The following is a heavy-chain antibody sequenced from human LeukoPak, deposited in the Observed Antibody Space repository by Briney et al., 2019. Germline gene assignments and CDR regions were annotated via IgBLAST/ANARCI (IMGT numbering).Heavy chain of an antibody. J-gene: IGHJ5*02. Sequence: PGGSLRLSRAASGFTFSSYAMSWVRQAPGKGLEWVSAISGSGGSTYYADSVKGRFTISRDNSKNTLYLQMISLRAEDTAVYYCAKRHENAFDPWGQGTLVTVSS. CDR2: ISGSGGST. D-gene: IGHD1-1*01. CDR1: GFTFSSYA. V-gene: IGHV3-23*01. CDR3: AKRHENAFDP.